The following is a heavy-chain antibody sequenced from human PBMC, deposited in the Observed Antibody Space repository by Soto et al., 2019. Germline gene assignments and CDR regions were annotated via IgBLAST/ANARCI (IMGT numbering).Heavy chain of an antibody. V-gene: IGHV1-2*02. CDR1: GYTVTGYY. CDR3: ARGPHGIAAAGAPSPHTNWFDP. Sequence: ASVKVSCKASGYTVTGYYMHWVRQAPGQGLEWMGWINPNSGVTNYAQKFQGRVTMTRDTSISTAYMELSRLRSDDTAVYYCARGPHGIAAAGAPSPHTNWFDPWGQGTRVTVSS. D-gene: IGHD6-13*01. J-gene: IGHJ5*02. CDR2: INPNSGVT.